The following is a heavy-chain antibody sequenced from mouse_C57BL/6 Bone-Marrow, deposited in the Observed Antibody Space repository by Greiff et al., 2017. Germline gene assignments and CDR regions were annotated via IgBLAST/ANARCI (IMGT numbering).Heavy chain of an antibody. Sequence: EVMLVESGEGLVKPGGSLKLSCAASGFTFSSYAMSWVRQTPEKRLEWVAYISSGGDYIYYADTVKGRFTISRDNARNTLYLQMSSLKSEDTAMYYCTRVPIYDGYYYFDYWGQGTTLTVSS. J-gene: IGHJ2*01. D-gene: IGHD2-3*01. CDR1: GFTFSSYA. CDR2: ISSGGDYI. CDR3: TRVPIYDGYYYFDY. V-gene: IGHV5-9-1*02.